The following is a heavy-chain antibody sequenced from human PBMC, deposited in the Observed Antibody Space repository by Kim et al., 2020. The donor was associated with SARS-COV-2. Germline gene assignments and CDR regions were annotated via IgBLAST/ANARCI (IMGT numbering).Heavy chain of an antibody. CDR3: AKSPKKMITFGGVIADEYYFDY. CDR1: GFTFSSYA. J-gene: IGHJ4*02. D-gene: IGHD3-16*02. V-gene: IGHV3-23*01. Sequence: GGSLRLSCAASGFTFSSYAMSWVRQAPGKGLEWVSAISGSGGSTYYADSVKGRFTISRDNSKNTLYLQMNSLRAEDTAVYYCAKSPKKMITFGGVIADEYYFDYWGQGTLVTVSS. CDR2: ISGSGGST.